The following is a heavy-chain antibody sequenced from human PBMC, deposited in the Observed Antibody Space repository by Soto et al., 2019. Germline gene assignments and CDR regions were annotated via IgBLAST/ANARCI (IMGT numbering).Heavy chain of an antibody. J-gene: IGHJ6*02. V-gene: IGHV3-23*01. CDR1: GFTFSNYG. CDR2: ISGSGGTI. D-gene: IGHD2-8*01. Sequence: PGGSLRLSCAASGFTFSNYGMTWVRQTPGQGLEWVASISGSGGTINYADSVKGRFTISRDTSKNTVYLQMNSLRVEDTAIYYCVRAPGPMYYAMDAWGQGTTVTSP. CDR3: VRAPGPMYYAMDA.